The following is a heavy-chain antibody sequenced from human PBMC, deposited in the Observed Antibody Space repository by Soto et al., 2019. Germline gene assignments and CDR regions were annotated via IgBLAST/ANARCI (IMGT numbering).Heavy chain of an antibody. Sequence: GGSLRLSCAASGFTFSSYSMNWVRQAPGKGLEWVSSISSSSSYIYYADSVKGRFTISRDNAKHSLYLQMNSLRAEDTAVYYCAKYRLAVARRAEFFQHCGQGSLVTGSA. CDR3: AKYRLAVARRAEFFQH. CDR1: GFTFSSYS. J-gene: IGHJ1*01. CDR2: ISSSSSYI. V-gene: IGHV3-21*01. D-gene: IGHD6-19*01.